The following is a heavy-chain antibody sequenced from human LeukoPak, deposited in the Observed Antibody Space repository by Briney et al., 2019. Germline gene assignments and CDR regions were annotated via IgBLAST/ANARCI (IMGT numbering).Heavy chain of an antibody. D-gene: IGHD1-26*01. CDR2: INPNSGGT. J-gene: IGHJ4*02. Sequence: ASVKVSCKASGYTFTGFYMHWVRQAPGQGLEWMGWINPNSGGTHFAQKFLGRVTLTWDTSISTAYMELSGLRSDDTAVYYCTRDPLYTGTYYQTFDFWGQGTLVTVSS. CDR1: GYTFTGFY. V-gene: IGHV1-2*02. CDR3: TRDPLYTGTYYQTFDF.